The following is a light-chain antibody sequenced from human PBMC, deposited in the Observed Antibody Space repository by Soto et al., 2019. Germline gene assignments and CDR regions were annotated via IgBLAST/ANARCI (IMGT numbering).Light chain of an antibody. V-gene: IGKV1-5*01. CDR1: QTTNTW. J-gene: IGKJ2*01. CDR2: DAS. CDR3: RQYISYPYA. Sequence: SQMPQFPSTLSASVGDRVTITCRARQTTNTWLAWYQQKPGTAPKLLIYDASSLEGGVPSRFSASGSGTEFTLAISSLQPDDLATYYCRQYISYPYAFGQGTKVEIK.